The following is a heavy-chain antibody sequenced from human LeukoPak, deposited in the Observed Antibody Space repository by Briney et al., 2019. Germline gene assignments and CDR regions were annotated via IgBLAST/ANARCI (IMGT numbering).Heavy chain of an antibody. CDR3: ARACYSTSWFPH. Sequence: SETLSLTCAVSGVSLSGYYWGWIRQTPGKGLEWIGEINHSGRTNYNPSLKSRVTISADTSKNQFSLELRSVTAADTAVYYCARACYSTSWFPHWGQGALVTVSS. J-gene: IGHJ5*02. V-gene: IGHV4-34*01. D-gene: IGHD5-18*01. CDR1: GVSLSGYY. CDR2: INHSGRT.